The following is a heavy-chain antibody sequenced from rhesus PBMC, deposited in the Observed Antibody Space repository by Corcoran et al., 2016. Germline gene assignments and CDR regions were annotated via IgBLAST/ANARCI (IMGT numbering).Heavy chain of an antibody. V-gene: IGHV1S9*01. D-gene: IGHD6-13*01. CDR2: INPSNGNT. CDR1: GYTFTRYY. Sequence: QVQLVQYGAEVKKHGASVKLACKASGYTFTRYYINWVRQAHGKVLEWMGVINPSNGNTGYAQKVKGRVTMTRDTSTSTAYMELSSLRSEDTAVYYCATGVSPYPQFDYWGQGVLVTVSS. J-gene: IGHJ4*01. CDR3: ATGVSPYPQFDY.